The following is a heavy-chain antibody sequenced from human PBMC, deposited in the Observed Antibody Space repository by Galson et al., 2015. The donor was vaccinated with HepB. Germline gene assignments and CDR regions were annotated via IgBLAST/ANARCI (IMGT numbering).Heavy chain of an antibody. CDR3: TTVTWMGTFDH. D-gene: IGHD5-24*01. V-gene: IGHV3-15*01. CDR1: GFPFSNAW. CDR2: IKTGGTT. Sequence: SLRLSCAGSGFPFSNAWMTWVRQAPGKGLEWVGRIKTGGTTDYAVPMKGRFTISRDDSKNTLHLQMDSLKSEDTAVYYCTTVTWMGTFDHWGQGTLVTVSS. J-gene: IGHJ4*02.